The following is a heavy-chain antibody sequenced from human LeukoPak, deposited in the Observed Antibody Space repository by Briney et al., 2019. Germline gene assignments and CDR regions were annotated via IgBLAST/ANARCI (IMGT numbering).Heavy chain of an antibody. CDR2: IRYDGSER. CDR3: AKDKRYCSSTSCYGDPYYYYYMDV. Sequence: GGSLRLSCEASGFTFNNYWMSWVRQAPGKGLEWVANIRYDGSERYYVDSVKGRFTISRDNSKNSLYLQMNSLRAEDTAVYYCAKDKRYCSSTSCYGDPYYYYYMDVWGKGTTVTVSS. CDR1: GFTFNNYW. J-gene: IGHJ6*03. D-gene: IGHD2-2*01. V-gene: IGHV3-7*01.